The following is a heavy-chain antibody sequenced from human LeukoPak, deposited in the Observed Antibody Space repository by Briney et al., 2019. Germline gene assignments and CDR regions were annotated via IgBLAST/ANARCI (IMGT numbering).Heavy chain of an antibody. Sequence: PGGSLRLSCAASGFTFSSYWMHWVRQAPGKGLVWVSRISSDGSSTTYADSVKGRFTISRDNAKKTLYLQMNSLRAEDTAVYYCARAPFGTESLWGQGTLVTVSS. J-gene: IGHJ4*02. CDR1: GFTFSSYW. D-gene: IGHD3-10*01. V-gene: IGHV3-74*01. CDR3: ARAPFGTESL. CDR2: ISSDGSST.